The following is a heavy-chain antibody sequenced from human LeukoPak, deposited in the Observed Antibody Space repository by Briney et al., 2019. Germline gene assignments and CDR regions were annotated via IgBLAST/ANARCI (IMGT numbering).Heavy chain of an antibody. Sequence: SVTVSFKASGGTFSSYAISWVRQAPGQGLEWMGRIIPILGIANYAQKFQGRVTITADKSTSTAYMELSSLRSEDTAVYYCARDFIVVVAATYWFDPWGQGTLVTVSS. J-gene: IGHJ5*02. V-gene: IGHV1-69*04. CDR2: IIPILGIA. D-gene: IGHD2-15*01. CDR3: ARDFIVVVAATYWFDP. CDR1: GGTFSSYA.